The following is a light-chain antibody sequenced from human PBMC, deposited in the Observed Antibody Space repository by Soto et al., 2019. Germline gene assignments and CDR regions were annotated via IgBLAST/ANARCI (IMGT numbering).Light chain of an antibody. Sequence: QSVLTQPPSVSGAPGQRVTISCTGSSSNIGAGYDVHWYQQLPETAPKLLLYGNTNRPSGVPDRFSGSKSGTSASLAITGLQAEDEADYYCQSYDSSLSGSVFGGGTKLTVL. V-gene: IGLV1-40*01. CDR2: GNT. CDR3: QSYDSSLSGSV. J-gene: IGLJ2*01. CDR1: SSNIGAGYD.